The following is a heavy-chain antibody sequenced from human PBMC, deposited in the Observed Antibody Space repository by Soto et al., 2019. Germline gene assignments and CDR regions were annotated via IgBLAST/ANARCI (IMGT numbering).Heavy chain of an antibody. CDR3: ARDRHSTSSGYFEY. CDR1: GFTFGSYG. V-gene: IGHV3-33*01. Sequence: QVQLVESGGGVVRPGESLRLSCAASGFTFGSYGIHWVRQAPGKGLAWVAVIWYDGSDKYYGDSVKGRFTISRDNSQNTLYLQMNSLRVEDTAVYYCARDRHSTSSGYFEYWGQGALVTVSS. CDR2: IWYDGSDK. J-gene: IGHJ4*02. D-gene: IGHD6-6*01.